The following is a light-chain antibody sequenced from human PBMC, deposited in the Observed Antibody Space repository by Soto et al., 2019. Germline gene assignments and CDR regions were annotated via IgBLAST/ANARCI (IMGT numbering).Light chain of an antibody. CDR3: QQVYTYPRT. V-gene: IGKV1-9*01. Sequence: IQLTQSPSSLSASVGDRVTITCRASQGISSYLAWYQQKPGKAPKLLIYAASTLKNGVPARFSGGGFGTEFTLTITSLQPEDFATYYCQQVYTYPRTFGQGTKVDIK. J-gene: IGKJ1*01. CDR2: AAS. CDR1: QGISSY.